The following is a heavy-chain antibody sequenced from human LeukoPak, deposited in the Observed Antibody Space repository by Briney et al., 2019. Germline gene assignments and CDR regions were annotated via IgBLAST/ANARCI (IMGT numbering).Heavy chain of an antibody. CDR1: GYTFTSYA. CDR2: SNAGNGNT. J-gene: IGHJ6*02. D-gene: IGHD3-10*01. Sequence: ASLKVSCKASGYTFTSYAMHWVCQGPGQRLEWMGWSNAGNGNTKYSQEFKGRVTITRDTSASTAYMALSSLRSEDMAVYYCARAKFGEYGMDVWGQGTTVTVSS. CDR3: ARAKFGEYGMDV. V-gene: IGHV1-3*02.